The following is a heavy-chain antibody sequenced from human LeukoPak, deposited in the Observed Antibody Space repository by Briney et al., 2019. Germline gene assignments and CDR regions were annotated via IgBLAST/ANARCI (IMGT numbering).Heavy chain of an antibody. CDR3: ARELDSSSWSLFDY. J-gene: IGHJ4*02. D-gene: IGHD6-13*01. CDR2: IYYSGSA. Sequence: SQTLSLTCTVSGGSISSGGYYWSWIRQHPGKGLEWIGYIYYSGSAYYNPSLKSRVTISVDTSKNQFSLKLSSVTAADTAVYYCARELDSSSWSLFDYWGQGTLVTVSS. CDR1: GGSISSGGYY. V-gene: IGHV4-31*03.